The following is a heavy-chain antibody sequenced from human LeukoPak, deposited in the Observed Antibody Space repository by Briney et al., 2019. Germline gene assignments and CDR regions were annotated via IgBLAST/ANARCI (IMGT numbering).Heavy chain of an antibody. CDR2: INPNSGGT. CDR1: GYTFTDYY. CDR3: ARDYVGITVTTHFDY. V-gene: IGHV1-2*02. D-gene: IGHD4-17*01. Sequence: ASVKVSCKASGYTFTDYYMHWVRQAPGQGLEWMGWINPNSGGTNYAQKFQGRVTMTRDTSISTAYMELSRLRSDDTAVYYCARDYVGITVTTHFDYWGQGTLVTVSS. J-gene: IGHJ4*02.